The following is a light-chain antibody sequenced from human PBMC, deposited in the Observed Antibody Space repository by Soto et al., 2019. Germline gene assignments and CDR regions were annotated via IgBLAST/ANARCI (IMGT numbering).Light chain of an antibody. CDR1: SSDVGGYNY. CDR2: DVN. CDR3: FSYTSSGTFV. V-gene: IGLV2-14*03. Sequence: QSALTQPASVYESPGQSIPGSCPGTSSDVGGYNYVSWYQQHPGKAPQLMIYDVNDRPSGVSSRFSGSKSGNTASLTISGLQAEDEADYYCFSYTSSGTFVFGGGTKVTVL. J-gene: IGLJ2*01.